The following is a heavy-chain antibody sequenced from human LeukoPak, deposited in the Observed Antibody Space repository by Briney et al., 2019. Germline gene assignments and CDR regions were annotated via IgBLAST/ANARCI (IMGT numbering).Heavy chain of an antibody. CDR2: IYTSGST. CDR3: ARARGGYSSGLFDY. J-gene: IGHJ4*02. D-gene: IGHD6-19*01. Sequence: SETLSLTCNVSGGSISSTFYYWSWIRQPAGKGLEWIGRIYTSGSTNYNPSLKSRVTMSVDTSKNQFSLKLSSVTAADTAVYYCARARGGYSSGLFDYWGQGTLVTVSS. CDR1: GGSISSTFYY. V-gene: IGHV4-61*02.